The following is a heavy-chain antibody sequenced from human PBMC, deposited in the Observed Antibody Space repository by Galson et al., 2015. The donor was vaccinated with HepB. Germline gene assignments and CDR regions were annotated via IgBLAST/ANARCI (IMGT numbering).Heavy chain of an antibody. V-gene: IGHV3-23*01. Sequence: SLRLSCAASGFTFNNYAMNWLRQAPGKGLEWLSVISDRGTYTAYADSVKGRFAISRDNSKDTVFLQMTSPGVEDTAVYSCGKDKVAGTAMVIEHWGQGALVPVSS. D-gene: IGHD5-18*01. CDR3: GKDKVAGTAMVIEH. CDR1: GFTFNNYA. J-gene: IGHJ1*01. CDR2: ISDRGTYT.